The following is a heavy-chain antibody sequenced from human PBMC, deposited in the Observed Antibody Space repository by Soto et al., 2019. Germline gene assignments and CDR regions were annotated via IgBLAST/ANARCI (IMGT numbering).Heavy chain of an antibody. J-gene: IGHJ3*02. CDR2: ISAYNGNT. CDR1: GYTFTSYG. V-gene: IGHV1-18*04. D-gene: IGHD3-10*01. Sequence: ASVKVSCKASGYTFTSYGISWVRQAPGQGLEWMGWISAYNGNTNYAQKLQGRVTMTTDTSTSTAYMELRSLRSDDTAVYYCARDGRFGELLPRRAFDIWGQGTMVTVSS. CDR3: ARDGRFGELLPRRAFDI.